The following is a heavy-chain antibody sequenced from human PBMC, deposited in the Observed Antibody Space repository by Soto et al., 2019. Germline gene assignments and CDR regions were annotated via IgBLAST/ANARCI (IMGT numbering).Heavy chain of an antibody. J-gene: IGHJ5*02. CDR1: GFTFSSYG. V-gene: IGHV3-30*18. CDR2: ISYDGNNR. Sequence: GGSLRLSCAASGFTFSSYGMHWVRQAPGKGLEWLAVISYDGNNRYYVDSVRGRFIISRDNSKNTVYLQMNSLRAEDTAVYYCAKDGAAAGHNWFDPWGQGXLVTVSS. D-gene: IGHD6-13*01. CDR3: AKDGAAAGHNWFDP.